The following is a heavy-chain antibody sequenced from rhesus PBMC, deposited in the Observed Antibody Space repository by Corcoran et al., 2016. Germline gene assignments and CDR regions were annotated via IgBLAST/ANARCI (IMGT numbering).Heavy chain of an antibody. CDR1: GYSFTSYW. J-gene: IGHJ4*01. D-gene: IGHD6S26*01. CDR3: AKRGSSGWSFDY. Sequence: EVQLVQSGAEVKRPGESLKISCQTSGYSFTSYWISWVRQMPGKGLEWMGAIDPSDSDTRYSPSFQGQVTISADKSISTTYLQWSSLKASDSATYYCAKRGSSGWSFDYWGQGVLVTVSS. V-gene: IGHV5-2*01. CDR2: IDPSDSDT.